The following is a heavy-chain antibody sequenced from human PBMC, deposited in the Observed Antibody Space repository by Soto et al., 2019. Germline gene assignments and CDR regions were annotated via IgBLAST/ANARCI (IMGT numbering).Heavy chain of an antibody. CDR2: VIPIFDIT. D-gene: IGHD6-13*01. V-gene: IGHV1-69*02. J-gene: IGHJ4*02. CDR1: GDTFSIYT. Sequence: VQLVQSGSEVKKPGSSVKVSCKASGDTFSIYTISWVRQAPGQGLEWMGRVIPIFDITSYTQRFQGRVTIPADKSTTTVYMESSSLRSEDTAVYYCARDRDNSNWPNFDFWGQGTLVTVSS. CDR3: ARDRDNSNWPNFDF.